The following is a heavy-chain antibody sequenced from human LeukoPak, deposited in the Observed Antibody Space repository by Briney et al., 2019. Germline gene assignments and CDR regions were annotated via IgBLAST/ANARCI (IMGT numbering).Heavy chain of an antibody. D-gene: IGHD3-3*01. CDR1: GGSISSSNW. Sequence: PSGTLSLTCAVSGGSISSSNWWSWVRQPPGKGLEWIGEINHSGSTNYNPSLKSRVTISVDTSRNQFSLKLSSVTAADTAVYYCARKEWVPYYFDYWGQGTLVTVSS. J-gene: IGHJ4*02. V-gene: IGHV4-4*02. CDR2: INHSGST. CDR3: ARKEWVPYYFDY.